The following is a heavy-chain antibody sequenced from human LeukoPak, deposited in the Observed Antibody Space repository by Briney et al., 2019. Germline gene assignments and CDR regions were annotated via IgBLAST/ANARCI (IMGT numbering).Heavy chain of an antibody. J-gene: IGHJ4*02. Sequence: SETLSLTCTVSGGSISSYYWSWIRQPPGKGLEWIGYIYYSGSTNYNPSLKSRVTISVDTSKNQFSLKLSSVTAADTAIYYCARGGSYHGYWGQGTLVTVSS. V-gene: IGHV4-59*01. D-gene: IGHD1-26*01. CDR1: GGSISSYY. CDR2: IYYSGST. CDR3: ARGGSYHGY.